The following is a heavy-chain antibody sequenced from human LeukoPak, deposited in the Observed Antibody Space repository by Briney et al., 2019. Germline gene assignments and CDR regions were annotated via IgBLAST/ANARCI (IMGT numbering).Heavy chain of an antibody. J-gene: IGHJ4*02. CDR3: ARGGH. Sequence: SETLSLTCTVSGGSISSGGYYWSWIRQPPGKGLEWIGYIYHSGSTYYNPSLKSRVTMSVDRSKNQFSLKLSSVTAADTAVYYCARGGHWGQGTLVTVSS. CDR2: IYHSGST. CDR1: GGSISSGGYY. V-gene: IGHV4-30-2*01.